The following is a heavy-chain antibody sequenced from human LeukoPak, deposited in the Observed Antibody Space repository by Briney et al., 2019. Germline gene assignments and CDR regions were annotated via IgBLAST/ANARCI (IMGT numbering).Heavy chain of an antibody. J-gene: IGHJ4*02. CDR1: GFNFTTYW. V-gene: IGHV3-74*01. CDR3: ARGPYSGSYYFDY. D-gene: IGHD1-26*01. Sequence: GGSLRLSCAASGFNFTTYWMHWVRQAPGKGLVWVSRTNSDGSVTSYADSVKGRFTISRDNAKNTLYQQMNSLRAEDTAVYYCARGPYSGSYYFDYWGQGTLVTVSS. CDR2: TNSDGSVT.